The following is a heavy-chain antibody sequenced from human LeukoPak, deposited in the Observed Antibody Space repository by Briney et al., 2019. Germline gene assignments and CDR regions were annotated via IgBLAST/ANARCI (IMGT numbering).Heavy chain of an antibody. V-gene: IGHV4-59*08. CDR3: ARRREYSIDY. CDR1: GGSISSYY. J-gene: IGHJ4*02. D-gene: IGHD5-18*01. CDR2: IYYSGST. Sequence: SETLSLTCTVSGGSISSYYWSWIRQPPGKGLEWIGYIYYSGSTNYNPSLKSRVTISVDTSKNQFSLKLSSVTAADPAVYYCARRREYSIDYGAQGPRVPVSS.